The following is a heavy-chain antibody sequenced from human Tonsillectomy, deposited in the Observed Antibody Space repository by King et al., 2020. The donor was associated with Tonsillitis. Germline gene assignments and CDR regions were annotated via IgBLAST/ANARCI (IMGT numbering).Heavy chain of an antibody. CDR1: GGTFSSYT. CDR2: IIPIFGKA. Sequence: QLAQSGAEVKKPGSSVKVSCKASGGTFSSYTISWVRQAPGEGLEWMGGIIPIFGKANYPQKFQGRVTITADDSTSTAYMDLSGLRSDDTAVYYCARGPICGGDCYHFDYWGQGTLVTVSS. CDR3: ARGPICGGDCYHFDY. J-gene: IGHJ4*02. V-gene: IGHV1-69*01. D-gene: IGHD2-21*02.